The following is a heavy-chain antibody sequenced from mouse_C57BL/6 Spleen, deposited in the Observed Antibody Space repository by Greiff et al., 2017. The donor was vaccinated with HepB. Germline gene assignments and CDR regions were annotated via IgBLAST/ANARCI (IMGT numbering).Heavy chain of an antibody. CDR3: ARWPGTTVVARHAMDY. Sequence: QVQLQQSGAELMKPGASVKLSCKATGYTFTGYWIEWVKQRPGHGLEWIGEILPGSGSTNYNEKFKGKATFTADTSSNTAYMQLSSLTTEDSAIYYCARWPGTTVVARHAMDYWGQGTSVTVSS. CDR2: ILPGSGST. V-gene: IGHV1-9*01. CDR1: GYTFTGYW. D-gene: IGHD1-1*01. J-gene: IGHJ4*01.